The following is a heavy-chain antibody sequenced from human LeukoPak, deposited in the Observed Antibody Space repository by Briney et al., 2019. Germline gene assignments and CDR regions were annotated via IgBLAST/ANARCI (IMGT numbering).Heavy chain of an antibody. J-gene: IGHJ4*02. CDR2: IVVGSGNT. CDR1: GFTFTTSA. V-gene: IGHV1-58*02. D-gene: IGHD6-19*01. CDR3: AAGEGYSSGWYFPY. Sequence: SVNVSRKASGFTFTTSAMQWVRPARGQRLEWIGWIVVGSGNTNYAQKFQERVTITRDMSTSKAYMELSNLRSEDTAVFYCAAGEGYSSGWYFPYWGRGRLVSVCS.